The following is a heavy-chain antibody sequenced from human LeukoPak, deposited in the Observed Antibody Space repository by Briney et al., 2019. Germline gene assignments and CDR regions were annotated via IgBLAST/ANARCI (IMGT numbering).Heavy chain of an antibody. V-gene: IGHV3-21*01. Sequence: GGSLRLSCAASGFTFSSYSMNWVRQAPGEGLEWVSSISSSSSYIYYADSVKGRFTISRDNAKNSLYLQMNSLRAEDTAVYYCARKTYCSSTSCYKGGAFDIWGQGTMVTVSS. J-gene: IGHJ3*02. CDR1: GFTFSSYS. D-gene: IGHD2-2*02. CDR3: ARKTYCSSTSCYKGGAFDI. CDR2: ISSSSSYI.